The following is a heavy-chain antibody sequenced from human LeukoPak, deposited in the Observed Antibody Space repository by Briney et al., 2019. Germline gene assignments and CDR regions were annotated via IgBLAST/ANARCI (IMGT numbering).Heavy chain of an antibody. D-gene: IGHD2-15*01. V-gene: IGHV3-21*01. J-gene: IGHJ4*02. CDR1: GFTFSSYS. CDR3: ARDCSGGSCYENDPDY. Sequence: GGSLRLSCAASGFTFSSYSMNWVRQAPGKGLEWVSSISSSSSYIYYADSVKGRFTISRDNAKNSLYLQMNSLRAEDAAVYYCARDCSGGSCYENDPDYWGQGTLVTVSS. CDR2: ISSSSSYI.